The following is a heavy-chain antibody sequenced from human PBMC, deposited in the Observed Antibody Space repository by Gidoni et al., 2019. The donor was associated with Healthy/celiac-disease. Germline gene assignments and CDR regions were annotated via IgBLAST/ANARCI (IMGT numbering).Heavy chain of an antibody. D-gene: IGHD6-13*01. J-gene: IGHJ6*03. CDR2: IYYSGNT. V-gene: IGHV4-39*01. CDR3: ARQRDIAAAGPSYYYYYYMDV. Sequence: EWIGSIYYSGNTYYNPPLKSRVTISVDTSKNQFSLKLSSVTAADTAVYYCARQRDIAAAGPSYYYYYYMDVWGKGTTVTVSS.